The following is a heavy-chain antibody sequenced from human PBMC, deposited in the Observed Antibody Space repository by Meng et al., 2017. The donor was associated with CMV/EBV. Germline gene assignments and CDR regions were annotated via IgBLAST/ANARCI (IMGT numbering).Heavy chain of an antibody. CDR3: ARDFGPYCTNGVCYTRFDY. D-gene: IGHD2-8*01. CDR2: IKQDGSEK. V-gene: IGHV3-7*01. J-gene: IGHJ4*02. CDR1: GFTFSSYW. Sequence: GESLKISCAASGFTFSSYWMSWVRQAPGKGLEWVANIKQDGSEKYYVDSVKGRFTISRDNAKNSLYLQMNSLRAEGTAVYYCARDFGPYCTNGVCYTRFDYWGQGTLVTVSS.